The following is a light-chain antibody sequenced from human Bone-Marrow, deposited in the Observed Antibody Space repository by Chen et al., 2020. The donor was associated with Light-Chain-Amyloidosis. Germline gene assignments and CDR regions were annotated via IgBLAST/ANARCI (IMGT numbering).Light chain of an antibody. CDR3: QSADSSGTYEVI. CDR2: RDT. Sequence: SYELTQPPSVSVSPGQTARITCPGDALPTKYAYGYQQKPGQAPVLVIHRDTERPSGISERFSGSSSGTTATLTISGVQAEDEADYHCQSADSSGTYEVIFGGGTKLTVL. J-gene: IGLJ2*01. V-gene: IGLV3-25*03. CDR1: ALPTKY.